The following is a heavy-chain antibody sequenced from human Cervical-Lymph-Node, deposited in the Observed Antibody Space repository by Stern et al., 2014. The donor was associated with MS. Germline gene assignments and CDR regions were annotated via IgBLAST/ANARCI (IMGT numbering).Heavy chain of an antibody. V-gene: IGHV3-33*01. CDR3: ARANYDSSGPFDY. Sequence: VQLVESGGGVVQPGRSLRLSCAASGFTFSSYGMHWVSQAPGKGLEGVAVIWYDGSNKYYADSVKGRFTISRDNSKNTLYLQMNSLRAEDTAVYYCARANYDSSGPFDYWGQGTLVTVSS. D-gene: IGHD3-22*01. CDR1: GFTFSSYG. J-gene: IGHJ4*02. CDR2: IWYDGSNK.